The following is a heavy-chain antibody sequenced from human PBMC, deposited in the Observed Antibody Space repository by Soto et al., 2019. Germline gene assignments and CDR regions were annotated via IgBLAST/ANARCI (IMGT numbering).Heavy chain of an antibody. CDR1: GFTLIRYW. CDR2: IKQDGTEK. D-gene: IGHD5-18*01. Sequence: PGGSLRFSCAAPGFTLIRYWMNWVRQAPGKGLEWVANIKQDGTEKNYVDSVKGRFTISRDNARNSLYLQMDSLRAEDTAVYFCARGDTPMITGMDSFDIWGQGTMVTVSS. J-gene: IGHJ3*02. CDR3: ARGDTPMITGMDSFDI. V-gene: IGHV3-7*01.